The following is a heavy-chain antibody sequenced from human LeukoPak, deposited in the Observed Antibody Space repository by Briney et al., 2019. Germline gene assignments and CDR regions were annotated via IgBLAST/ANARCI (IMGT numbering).Heavy chain of an antibody. D-gene: IGHD4-17*01. J-gene: IGHJ3*02. CDR2: IYYSGST. CDR1: GGSISSGGYY. CDR3: ARGGYGDYVGGAFDI. Sequence: PSETLSLTCTVSGGSISSGGYYWSWIRQHPGKGLEWIGYIYYSGSTYYNPSLKSRVTISVDTSKNQFSLKLSSVTAADTAVYYCARGGYGDYVGGAFDIWGQGTMVTVSS. V-gene: IGHV4-31*03.